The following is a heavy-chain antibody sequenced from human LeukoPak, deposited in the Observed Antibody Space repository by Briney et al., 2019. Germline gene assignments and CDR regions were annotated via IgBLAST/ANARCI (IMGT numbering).Heavy chain of an antibody. CDR1: GGSISSGDYY. CDR3: ARVGVAAKSSRYFDY. Sequence: PSQTLSLTCTVSGGSISSGDYYWSWIRQHPGKGLEWIGYIHYSGSTYYSPSLKSRVTISVDTSKKQFSLKLNSVTAADTAVYYCARVGVAAKSSRYFDYWGQGTLVTVSS. J-gene: IGHJ4*02. D-gene: IGHD2-15*01. CDR2: IHYSGST. V-gene: IGHV4-31*03.